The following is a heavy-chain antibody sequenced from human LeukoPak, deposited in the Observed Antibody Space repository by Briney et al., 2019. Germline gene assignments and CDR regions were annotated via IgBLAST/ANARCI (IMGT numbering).Heavy chain of an antibody. J-gene: IGHJ4*02. V-gene: IGHV3-30-3*01. CDR2: ISYDGSNK. CDR1: GFTFSSYA. D-gene: IGHD6-25*01. Sequence: PGGSLRLSCAASGFTFSSYAMHWVRQAPGKGLEWVAVISYDGSNKYYADSVKGRFTISRDNSKNTLYLQMNSLRAEDTAVYYCARARLYYFDYWGQGTLVTVSS. CDR3: ARARLYYFDY.